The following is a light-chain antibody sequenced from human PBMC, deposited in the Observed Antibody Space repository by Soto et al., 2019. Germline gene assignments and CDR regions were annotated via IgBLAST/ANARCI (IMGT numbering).Light chain of an antibody. J-gene: IGKJ2*01. CDR1: QSISGY. Sequence: DIQMTQSPSSLSASAGDRVTITCRASQSISGYLNWYQQKPGKAPKLLLFAASSLQSGVPSRFSGSGSGTDFTLTITSLRPEDFATYYCQQSHSTPYTFGQGTKLEI. CDR3: QQSHSTPYT. V-gene: IGKV1-39*01. CDR2: AAS.